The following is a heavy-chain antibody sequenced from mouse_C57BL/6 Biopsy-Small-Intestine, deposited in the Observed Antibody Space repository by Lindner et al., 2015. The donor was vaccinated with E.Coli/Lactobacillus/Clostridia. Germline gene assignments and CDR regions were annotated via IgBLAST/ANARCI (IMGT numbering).Heavy chain of an antibody. CDR3: ARDGGSQYFDV. Sequence: VQLQESGGGLVKPGGSLKLSCAASGFTFSDYGMHWVRQAPEKGLEWVAYISSGSSTIYYADTVKGRFTISRDNAKNTLFLQMTSLRSEDTAMYYCARDGGSQYFDVWGTGTTVTVSS. CDR2: ISSGSSTI. D-gene: IGHD1-1*02. CDR1: GFTFSDYG. V-gene: IGHV5-17*01. J-gene: IGHJ1*03.